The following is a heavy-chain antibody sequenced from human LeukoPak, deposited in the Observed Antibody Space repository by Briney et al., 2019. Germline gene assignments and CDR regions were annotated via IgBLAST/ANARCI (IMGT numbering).Heavy chain of an antibody. CDR1: GFTFSSYA. D-gene: IGHD3-10*01. Sequence: GGSLRLSCAASGFTFSSYAMSWVRQAPGKGLEWVSAISGSGGSTYYADSVKGRFTISRDNSKNTLYLQMNSLRAEDTAVYYCAKDARSYYGSGSYPHYFDYWGQGTLVTVSS. V-gene: IGHV3-23*01. CDR3: AKDARSYYGSGSYPHYFDY. CDR2: ISGSGGST. J-gene: IGHJ4*02.